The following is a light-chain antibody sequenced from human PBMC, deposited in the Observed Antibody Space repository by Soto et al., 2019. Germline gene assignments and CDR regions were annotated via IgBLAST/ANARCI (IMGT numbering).Light chain of an antibody. CDR1: QSVINI. CDR3: HQDYKGPLT. Sequence: ASQSVINILVWYQQKPGQAPTLLISDASTRATGIPAWLSGSGSGTDFTLTSSSLEAQDFAVYYSHQDYKGPLTFGGGTKVDIK. V-gene: IGKV3-15*01. J-gene: IGKJ4*01. CDR2: DAS.